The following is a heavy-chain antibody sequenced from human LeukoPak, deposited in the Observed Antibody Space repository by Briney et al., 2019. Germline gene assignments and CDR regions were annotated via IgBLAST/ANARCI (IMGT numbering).Heavy chain of an antibody. Sequence: SVKVSCKASGGTFSSYAISWVRQAPGQGLEWMGGIIPIFGTANCAQKFQGRVTITADESTSTAYMELSSLRSDDTAVYYCAREYHDYVWGSYGFSTRYYMDVWGKGTTVTISS. CDR3: AREYHDYVWGSYGFSTRYYMDV. J-gene: IGHJ6*03. CDR1: GGTFSSYA. V-gene: IGHV1-69*13. D-gene: IGHD3-16*01. CDR2: IIPIFGTA.